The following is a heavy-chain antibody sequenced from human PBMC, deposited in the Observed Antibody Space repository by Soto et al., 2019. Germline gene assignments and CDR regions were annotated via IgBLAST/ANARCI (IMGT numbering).Heavy chain of an antibody. J-gene: IGHJ4*02. CDR1: GFTFSNYA. V-gene: IGHV3-23*01. Sequence: EVQLLESGGGLVQPGGSLRLSCAASGFTFSNYAMTWARQTPGKGLEWVSAISGSGDNTYYADSVKGRFTISRDNSKNTLYLQMNSLRAEDTAVYYCAKDRVLLDYWGQGTLVTVSS. CDR3: AKDRVLLDY. CDR2: ISGSGDNT. D-gene: IGHD3-10*01.